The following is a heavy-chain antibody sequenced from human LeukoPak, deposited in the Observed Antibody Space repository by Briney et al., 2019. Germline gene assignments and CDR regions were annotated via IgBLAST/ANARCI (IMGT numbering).Heavy chain of an antibody. CDR1: GSTFSSYA. J-gene: IGHJ4*02. D-gene: IGHD6-13*01. V-gene: IGHV3-30-3*01. CDR2: ISYDGSNK. Sequence: GKSLRLSCAASGSTFSSYAMHWVRQAPGKGLEWVAVISYDGSNKYYADSVKGRFTISRDNSKNTLYLQMNSLRAEDTAVYYCARESIAAAGKSRFDYWGQGTLVTVSS. CDR3: ARESIAAAGKSRFDY.